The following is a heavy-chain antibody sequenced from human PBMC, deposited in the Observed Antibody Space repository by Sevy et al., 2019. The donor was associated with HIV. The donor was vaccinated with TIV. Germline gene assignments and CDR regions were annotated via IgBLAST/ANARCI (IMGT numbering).Heavy chain of an antibody. D-gene: IGHD2-2*01. V-gene: IGHV4-59*01. CDR3: ARSWIPAATLYYYYGMDV. CDR2: IYYSGST. CDR1: AGSISSYY. J-gene: IGHJ6*02. Sequence: SETLSLTCTVSAGSISSYYWSWIRQPPGKGLEWIGYIYYSGSTNYNPSLKSRVTISVDTSKNQFSLKLSSVTAADTAVYYCARSWIPAATLYYYYGMDVWGQGTTVTVSS.